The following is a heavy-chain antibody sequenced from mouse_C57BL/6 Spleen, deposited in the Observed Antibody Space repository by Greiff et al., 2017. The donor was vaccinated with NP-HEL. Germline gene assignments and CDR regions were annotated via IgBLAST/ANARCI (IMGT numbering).Heavy chain of an antibody. J-gene: IGHJ4*01. Sequence: QVQLQQPGAELVRPGSSVKLSCKASGYTFTSYWMHWVKQRPIQGLEWIGNIDPSDSETHYNQKFKDKATLTVDKSSSTAYLQLSSLTSEDSAVYYCARRSNAMDYWGQGTSVTVSS. CDR1: GYTFTSYW. CDR2: IDPSDSET. D-gene: IGHD2-5*01. CDR3: ARRSNAMDY. V-gene: IGHV1-52*01.